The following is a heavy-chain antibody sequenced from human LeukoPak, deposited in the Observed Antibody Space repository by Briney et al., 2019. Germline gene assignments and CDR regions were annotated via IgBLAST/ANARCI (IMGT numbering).Heavy chain of an antibody. J-gene: IGHJ4*02. D-gene: IGHD3-16*01. CDR3: ASHWGGY. V-gene: IGHV3-53*01. CDR1: GFTVGSNY. Sequence: GGSLRLSCAASGFTVGSNYMSWVRQAPGKGLEWVSIIYDDGTTYYTDSVKGRFTISRDNSKNTLYLQMNSLRAEDTAVYYCASHWGGYWGLGTLVTVSS. CDR2: IYDDGTT.